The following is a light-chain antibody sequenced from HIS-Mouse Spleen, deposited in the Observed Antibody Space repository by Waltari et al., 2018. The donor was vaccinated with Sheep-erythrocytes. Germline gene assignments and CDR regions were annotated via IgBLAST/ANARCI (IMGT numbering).Light chain of an antibody. V-gene: IGLV3-1*01. CDR2: QDS. CDR3: RASDSSTVV. J-gene: IGLJ2*01. CDR1: KLGDKY. Sequence: SYELTQPPSVSVSPGQTASITCSGDKLGDKYACWYQQKPGQSPVLVIYQDSKRPSGILHGLFGCNTGENATLTISGANPMIEDDYYCRASDSSTVVVGGGTKLTVV.